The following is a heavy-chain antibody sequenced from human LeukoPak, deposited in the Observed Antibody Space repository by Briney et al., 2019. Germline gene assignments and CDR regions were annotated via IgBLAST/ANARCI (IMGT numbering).Heavy chain of an antibody. J-gene: IGHJ4*02. V-gene: IGHV4-34*01. CDR1: GGSSSGYY. Sequence: SETLSLTCAVYGGSSSGYYWSWIRQPPGKGLEWIGEINHSGSTNYNPSLKSRVTISVDTSKNQFSLKLSSVTAADTAVYYCARGLRYSSSWRIDYWGQGTLVTVSS. CDR2: INHSGST. D-gene: IGHD6-13*01. CDR3: ARGLRYSSSWRIDY.